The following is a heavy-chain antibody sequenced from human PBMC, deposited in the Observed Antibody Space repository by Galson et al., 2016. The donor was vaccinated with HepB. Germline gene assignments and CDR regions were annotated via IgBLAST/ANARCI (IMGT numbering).Heavy chain of an antibody. J-gene: IGHJ5*02. D-gene: IGHD6-19*01. V-gene: IGHV3-64D*06. CDR1: GFIFNAYA. CDR2: ISGNGGTT. Sequence: SLRLSCAASGFIFNAYAIHWVRQAPGKGLEFVSAISGNGGTTHYPDSVKGRFTISRDNSKNTLYLQMSSLRADDTAVYYSVRDQGWYNHWGQGTLVTVSS. CDR3: VRDQGWYNH.